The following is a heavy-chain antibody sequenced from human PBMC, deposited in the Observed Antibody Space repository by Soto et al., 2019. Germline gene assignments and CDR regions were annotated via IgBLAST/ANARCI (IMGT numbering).Heavy chain of an antibody. V-gene: IGHV3-74*01. D-gene: IGHD6-13*01. CDR2: INSDGSST. Sequence: GVSLRLSCAASGFTFSSYWMHWVRQAPGKGLVWVSRINSDGSSTSYADSVKGRFTISRDNAKNTLYLQINSLRAEDTAVYYCARVSSSALDFDYWGLGTLVTVSS. CDR3: ARVSSSALDFDY. J-gene: IGHJ4*02. CDR1: GFTFSSYW.